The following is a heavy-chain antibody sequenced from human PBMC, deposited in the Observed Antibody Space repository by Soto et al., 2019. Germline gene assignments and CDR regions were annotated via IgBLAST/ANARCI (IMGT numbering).Heavy chain of an antibody. CDR2: IIPMYGTP. CDR1: GGTFSRDA. CDR3: ATTRRPTFGDYLDY. Sequence: SVKVSCKAFGGTFSRDAFSWVRQAPGQGLEWMGGIIPMYGTPIYAQKFQGRVTITADESPITASMELSSLRSEDTALYYCATTRRPTFGDYLDYWGQGALVTVSS. D-gene: IGHD3-10*01. V-gene: IGHV1-69*13. J-gene: IGHJ4*02.